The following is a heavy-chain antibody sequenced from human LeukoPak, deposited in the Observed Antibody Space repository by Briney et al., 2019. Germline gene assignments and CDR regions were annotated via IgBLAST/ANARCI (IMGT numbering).Heavy chain of an antibody. Sequence: SETLSLTCTVSGGSISSYYWSWIRQPPGKGLEWVGYINYNGRHNYNPYLKRRVTITVKESKNKSPLKLSSVTAAATAVYYCARGIVVVPAAIGNWFDPWGEGTLVTASS. D-gene: IGHD2-2*02. CDR2: INYNGRH. CDR3: ARGIVVVPAAIGNWFDP. V-gene: IGHV4-59*01. CDR1: GGSISSYY. J-gene: IGHJ5*02.